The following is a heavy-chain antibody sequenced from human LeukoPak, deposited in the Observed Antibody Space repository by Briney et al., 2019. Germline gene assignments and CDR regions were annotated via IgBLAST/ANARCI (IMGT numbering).Heavy chain of an antibody. CDR2: IYHSGST. Sequence: PSETLSLTCTVSGYSISSGYYWGWIRQPPGKGLEWIGSIYHSGSTNYNPSLKSRVTISVDTSKNQFSLKLSSVTAADTAVYYCARGSRYCSSTSCYARGYNWFDPWGQGTLVTVSS. V-gene: IGHV4-38-2*02. J-gene: IGHJ5*02. CDR3: ARGSRYCSSTSCYARGYNWFDP. D-gene: IGHD2-2*01. CDR1: GYSISSGYY.